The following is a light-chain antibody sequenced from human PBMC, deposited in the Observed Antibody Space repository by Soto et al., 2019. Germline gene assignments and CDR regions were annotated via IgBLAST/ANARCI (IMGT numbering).Light chain of an antibody. CDR2: DVD. V-gene: IGLV2-14*03. CDR1: SSDVGAYNF. Sequence: QSALAQPPSVSGSPGQSIAISCTGTSSDVGAYNFVSWYQQHPGKAPKLMIYDVDNRPSGVSNRLSGSKSGNTASLTISGLQAEDEADYYCGSYTTTSTYVFGTGTKLTVL. CDR3: GSYTTTSTYV. J-gene: IGLJ1*01.